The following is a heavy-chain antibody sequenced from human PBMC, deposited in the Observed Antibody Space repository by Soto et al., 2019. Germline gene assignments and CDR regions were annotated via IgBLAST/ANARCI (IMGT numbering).Heavy chain of an antibody. CDR1: GFTFSSYS. CDR2: ISSSSRYI. D-gene: IGHD3-10*01. J-gene: IGHJ4*02. CDR3: ARDLVTMRITMVRGVFDY. V-gene: IGHV3-21*01. Sequence: EVQLVESGGGLVKPGGSLRLSCAASGFTFSSYSMHWVRQAPGKGLEWDSAISSSSRYIYDADSVKGRFTHSRDNAKNSLYLQMNSLRAEDTAVYYCARDLVTMRITMVRGVFDYWGQGTLVTVSS.